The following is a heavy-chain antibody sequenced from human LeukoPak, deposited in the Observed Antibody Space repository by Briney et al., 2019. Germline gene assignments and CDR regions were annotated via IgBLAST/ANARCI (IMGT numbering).Heavy chain of an antibody. V-gene: IGHV3-33*01. CDR3: ARDLSAAYDF. Sequence: GGSLRISCAASGFPFSSYGMHWVRQAPGKGLEWVARLVYDERNDYANSVKGRFTISRDNSKNTLYLQMDNLRVDDTAVYYCARDLSAAYDFWGQGILVTVSS. D-gene: IGHD2-21*01. CDR1: GFPFSSYG. CDR2: LVYDERN. J-gene: IGHJ4*02.